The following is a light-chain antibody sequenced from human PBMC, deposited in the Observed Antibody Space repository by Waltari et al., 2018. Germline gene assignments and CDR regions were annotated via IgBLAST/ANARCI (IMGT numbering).Light chain of an antibody. Sequence: QAVVTQAPSIIVSPGGTVPLTCGSSTGPVTSRHYPYWFQQKPGPAPGTLIYDTSNTHPRRPARFSGSLMGGKAVLTLSGAQREDEGEYEWLVSYFNAREKGDREVFGGGTKLTVL. J-gene: IGLJ2*01. CDR1: TGPVTSRHY. CDR2: DTS. CDR3: LVSYFNAREKGDREV. V-gene: IGLV7-46*01.